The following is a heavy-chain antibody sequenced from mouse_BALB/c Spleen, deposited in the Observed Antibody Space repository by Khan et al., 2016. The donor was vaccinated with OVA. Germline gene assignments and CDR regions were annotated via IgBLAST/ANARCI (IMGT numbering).Heavy chain of an antibody. CDR3: ARGNYYGYAFDY. V-gene: IGHV3-2*02. Sequence: EVQLVESGPGLVKPSQSLSLTCTVNGYSITSNYAWNWIRQFPGNKLEWMGYISYSGSTNYNPSLKSRLSITRDTSKNQFFLLLHSVTTEDSATYFCARGNYYGYAFDYWGQGTSVTVSA. J-gene: IGHJ4*01. CDR2: ISYSGST. D-gene: IGHD1-1*01. CDR1: GYSITSNYA.